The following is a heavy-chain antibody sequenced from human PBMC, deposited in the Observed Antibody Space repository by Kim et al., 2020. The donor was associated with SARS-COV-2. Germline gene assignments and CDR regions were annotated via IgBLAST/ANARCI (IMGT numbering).Heavy chain of an antibody. Sequence: GGSLRLSCAASGFTFSSYAMSWVRQAPGKGLEWVSAISGSGGSTYYADSVKGRFTISRDNSKNTLYLQMNSLRAEDTAVYYCAKGIAAAGTVKNYYYYGMDVWGQGTTVTVSS. D-gene: IGHD6-13*01. CDR2: ISGSGGST. V-gene: IGHV3-23*01. CDR1: GFTFSSYA. J-gene: IGHJ6*02. CDR3: AKGIAAAGTVKNYYYYGMDV.